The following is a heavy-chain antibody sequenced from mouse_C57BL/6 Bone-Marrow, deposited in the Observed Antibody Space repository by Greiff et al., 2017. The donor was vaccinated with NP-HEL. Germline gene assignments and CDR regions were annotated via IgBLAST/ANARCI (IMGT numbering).Heavy chain of an antibody. CDR2: IRSKRSNYAT. CDR3: NWGMDY. V-gene: IGHV10-3*01. J-gene: IGHJ4*01. Sequence: VQLKESGGGLVQPKGSLKLSCAASGFTFNTYAMHWVRQAPGKGLEWVARIRSKRSNYATYYADSVKDRFTISRDDSQSMLYLQMNNLKTEDTAMYYWNWGMDYWGQGTSVTVSS. CDR1: GFTFNTYA. D-gene: IGHD4-1*01.